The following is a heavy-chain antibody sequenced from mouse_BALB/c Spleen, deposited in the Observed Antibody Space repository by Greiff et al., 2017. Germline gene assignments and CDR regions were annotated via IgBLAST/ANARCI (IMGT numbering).Heavy chain of an antibody. CDR3: ARSDDYDYAMDY. Sequence: DVMLVESGGGLVQPGGSRKLSCAASGFTFSSFGMHWVRQAPEKGLEWVAYISSGSSTIYYADTVKGRFTISRDNPKNTLFLQMTSLRSEDTAMYYCARSDDYDYAMDYWGQGTSVTVSS. D-gene: IGHD2-4*01. V-gene: IGHV5-17*02. CDR1: GFTFSSFG. J-gene: IGHJ4*01. CDR2: ISSGSSTI.